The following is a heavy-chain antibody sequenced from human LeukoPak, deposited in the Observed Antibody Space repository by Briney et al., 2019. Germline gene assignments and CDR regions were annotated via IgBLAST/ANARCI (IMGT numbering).Heavy chain of an antibody. D-gene: IGHD2-21*02. J-gene: IGHJ6*02. CDR3: ARDGHIVVVTAIHRMGLDV. CDR2: ISTRGGTI. CDR1: GFIFSSYE. Sequence: GGSLRLTCAASGFIFSSYEMNWVRQAPGKGLEWVSYISTRGGTIYYADSVKGRFTISRDNAKNSLYLQMNSLRAEDTAVYYCARDGHIVVVTAIHRMGLDVWGQGTTVTVSS. V-gene: IGHV3-48*03.